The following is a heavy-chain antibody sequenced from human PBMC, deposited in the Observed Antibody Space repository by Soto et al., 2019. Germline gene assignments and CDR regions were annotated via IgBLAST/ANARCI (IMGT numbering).Heavy chain of an antibody. V-gene: IGHV3-21*01. CDR1: GFTFSSYS. J-gene: IGHJ6*02. Sequence: EVQLVESGGGLVKPGGSLRLSCAASGFTFSSYSMNWVRQAPGKGLEWVSSISSSSSYIYYADSVKGRFTISRDNAKNSLYLQMNSLRDEDTAVYYCARDDCSSTSCYTDYYYDYGMDVWGQGTTVTVSS. CDR2: ISSSSSYI. CDR3: ARDDCSSTSCYTDYYYDYGMDV. D-gene: IGHD2-2*02.